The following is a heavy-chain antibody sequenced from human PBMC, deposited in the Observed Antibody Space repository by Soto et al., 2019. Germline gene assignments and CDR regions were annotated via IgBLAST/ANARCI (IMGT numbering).Heavy chain of an antibody. D-gene: IGHD6-19*01. CDR3: ARLEVSGTRYY. CDR2: IIPIFGTA. V-gene: IGHV1-69*01. Sequence: QVQLVQSGAEVKKPGSSVKVSCKASGGTFSSYAISWVRQAPGQGLEWMGGIIPIFGTANYAQKFQGRVTITADESPSSADMELSSLTSEATAVYYCARLEVSGTRYYWGKGTLVTVSS. J-gene: IGHJ4*02. CDR1: GGTFSSYA.